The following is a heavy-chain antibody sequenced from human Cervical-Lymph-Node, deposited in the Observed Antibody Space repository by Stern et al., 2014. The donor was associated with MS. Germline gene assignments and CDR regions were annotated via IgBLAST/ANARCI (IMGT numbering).Heavy chain of an antibody. CDR2: SRNKARRFTT. CDR1: GFIFSDHY. Sequence: EVQLVESGGGLVQPGGSLRLSCTVSGFIFSDHYIDWVRQAPGKGLEWVCRSRNKARRFTTDYAASVKGRFTLSRDATKNSLYLQMNSLKTEDTAVYYCARTTVKMGDFNHWGQGILVSVSS. CDR3: ARTTVKMGDFNH. V-gene: IGHV3-72*01. J-gene: IGHJ4*02. D-gene: IGHD4-17*01.